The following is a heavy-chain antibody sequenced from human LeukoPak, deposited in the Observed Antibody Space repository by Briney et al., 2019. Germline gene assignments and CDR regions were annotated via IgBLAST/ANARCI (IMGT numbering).Heavy chain of an antibody. CDR2: IKQDGSEK. V-gene: IGHV3-7*01. Sequence: GGSLRLSCAASGFTFSSYWMSWVRQAPGKGLEWVANIKQDGSEKYYVDSVKGRFTISRDNAKNSLYLQMNSLRAEDTAVYYCARFIAVAGTGFDYWGQGTLVTVSS. CDR1: GFTFSSYW. CDR3: ARFIAVAGTGFDY. J-gene: IGHJ4*02. D-gene: IGHD6-19*01.